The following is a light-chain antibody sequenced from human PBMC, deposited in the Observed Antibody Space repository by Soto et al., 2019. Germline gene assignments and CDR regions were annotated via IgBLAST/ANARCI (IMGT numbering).Light chain of an antibody. V-gene: IGKV3-11*01. Sequence: EIVLTQSPATLSLSPGERATLSCRASQSVSSYLAWYQQKPGHVPRLLIYDASNSATGIPARFSGSGSGTDFTLTISRLEPEDFAVYYCQQRSNWLTFGGGTKVEIK. CDR1: QSVSSY. CDR3: QQRSNWLT. CDR2: DAS. J-gene: IGKJ4*01.